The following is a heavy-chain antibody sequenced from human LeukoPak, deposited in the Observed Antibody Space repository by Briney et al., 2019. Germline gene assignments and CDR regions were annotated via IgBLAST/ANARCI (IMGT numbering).Heavy chain of an antibody. D-gene: IGHD2-15*01. CDR2: VYYSGST. V-gene: IGHV4-59*02. CDR1: GGSVSGYY. CDR3: ARIHRYCSGGACYVLDN. J-gene: IGHJ4*02. Sequence: SETLSLTCVVSGGSVSGYYWGWIRQPPGRGLEWIGYVYYSGSTNYNPSFKSRITISVDTSRNQFSPQLSSVTAADTAVYYCARIHRYCSGGACYVLDNWGQGTLVAVSS.